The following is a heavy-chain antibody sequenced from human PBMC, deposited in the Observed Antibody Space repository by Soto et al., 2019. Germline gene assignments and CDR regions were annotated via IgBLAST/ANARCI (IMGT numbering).Heavy chain of an antibody. CDR3: AREYTETVAGPTPYYFDF. Sequence: SETLSLTCSVSGDSISSYYWSWIRQPAGTGLEWIGRIYTSGDTNYNPSLKSRVTMSLDTSKNQFSLKLRSVTAADTAVYYCAREYTETVAGPTPYYFDFWGQGTLVTVSS. CDR2: IYTSGDT. CDR1: GDSISSYY. J-gene: IGHJ4*02. V-gene: IGHV4-4*07. D-gene: IGHD6-19*01.